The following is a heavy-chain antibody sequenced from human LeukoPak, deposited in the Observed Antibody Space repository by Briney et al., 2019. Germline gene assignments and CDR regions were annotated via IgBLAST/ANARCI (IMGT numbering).Heavy chain of an antibody. CDR3: ARENDSFDP. Sequence: ASVTVSCKASGGTFSSYAIGWVRQAPGQGLEWMGGIIPIFGTANYAQKFQGRVTITADESTSTAYMELSSLRSDDTAVYYCARENDSFDPWGQGTLVTVSS. V-gene: IGHV1-69*01. D-gene: IGHD3-3*01. CDR1: GGTFSSYA. J-gene: IGHJ5*02. CDR2: IIPIFGTA.